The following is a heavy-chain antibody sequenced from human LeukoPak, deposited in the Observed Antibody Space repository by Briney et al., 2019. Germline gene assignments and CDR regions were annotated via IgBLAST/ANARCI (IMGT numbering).Heavy chain of an antibody. V-gene: IGHV4-61*01. CDR3: ARVGAAVAGSKDFDY. D-gene: IGHD6-19*01. Sequence: SETLSLTCTVSGGSVSSGSYYWSWIRQPPGKGLEWIGYISYSGSTNYNPSLQSRVTISVDTSNNQFSLKLSSVTAADTAVYYCARVGAAVAGSKDFDYWGQGTLVTVSS. J-gene: IGHJ4*02. CDR1: GGSVSSGSYY. CDR2: ISYSGST.